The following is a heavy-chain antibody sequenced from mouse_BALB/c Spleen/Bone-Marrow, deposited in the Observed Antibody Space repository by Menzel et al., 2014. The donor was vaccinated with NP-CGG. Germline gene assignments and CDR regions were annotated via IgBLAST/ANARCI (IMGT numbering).Heavy chain of an antibody. CDR1: GFTFSDFY. V-gene: IGHV7-1*02. CDR2: SRNKAKHYTT. D-gene: IGHD2-10*02. J-gene: IGHJ3*01. Sequence: EVHLVESGGGLVQPGDSLRLSCATSGFTFSDFYMEWVRQPPGKRLEWIAASRNKAKHYTTEYSASVKGRFIVSRDTSQSILYLQMNALRAEYTAIYYCARDVGYGNYFVYWGQGTLVTVSA. CDR3: ARDVGYGNYFVY.